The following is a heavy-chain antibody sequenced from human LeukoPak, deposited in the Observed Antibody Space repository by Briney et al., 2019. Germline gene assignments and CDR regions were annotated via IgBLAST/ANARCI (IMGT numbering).Heavy chain of an antibody. V-gene: IGHV3-66*01. Sequence: GGSLRLSCAASGFTVSSNYMSWVRQAPGKGLEWVSVIYSGGSTYYADSVKGRFTISRDNSKNTLYLQMNSLRAGDTAVYYCAREITLVRGEDFGAFDIWGQGTMVTVSS. J-gene: IGHJ3*02. CDR2: IYSGGST. D-gene: IGHD3-10*01. CDR1: GFTVSSNY. CDR3: AREITLVRGEDFGAFDI.